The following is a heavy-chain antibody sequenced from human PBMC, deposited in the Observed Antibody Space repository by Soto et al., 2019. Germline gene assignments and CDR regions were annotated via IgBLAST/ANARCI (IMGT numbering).Heavy chain of an antibody. D-gene: IGHD3-10*01. Sequence: SGGSLTLSCASSGFAFSSYGIHWVSQSPGKGLEWVAVISYDGSNKYYADSVKGRFTISRDNSKNTLYLQMNSLRAEDTAVYYCSKDYYGSGSNLSPFFDYWGQGT. CDR2: ISYDGSNK. CDR1: GFAFSSYG. CDR3: SKDYYGSGSNLSPFFDY. J-gene: IGHJ4*02. V-gene: IGHV3-30*18.